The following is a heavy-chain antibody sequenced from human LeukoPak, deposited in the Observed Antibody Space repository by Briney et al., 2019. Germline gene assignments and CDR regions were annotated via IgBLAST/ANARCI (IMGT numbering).Heavy chain of an antibody. D-gene: IGHD2-15*01. V-gene: IGHV4-39*01. CDR2: IYYSGST. J-gene: IGHJ5*02. CDR3: ARHRGYCSGSICYFSWFDA. Sequence: PSETLSLTCTVSSGSISSASYYWGWIRQPPGKGLEWIGTIYYSGSTYYNPSLRSRVTISVDTSKNQFSLKLTSVTAADTAVYYCARHRGYCSGSICYFSWFDAWGQGTLVTVSS. CDR1: SGSISSASYY.